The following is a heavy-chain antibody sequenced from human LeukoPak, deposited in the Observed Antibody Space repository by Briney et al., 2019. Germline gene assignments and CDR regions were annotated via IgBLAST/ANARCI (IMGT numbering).Heavy chain of an antibody. J-gene: IGHJ5*02. CDR2: IIPILGIA. D-gene: IGHD3-22*01. CDR3: ARRPYYYDSSGYSLDP. Sequence: SVKVSCKASGGTFSSYAISWVRQAPGQGLEWMGRIIPILGIANYAQKFQGRVTITADKSTSTAYMALSSLRSEDTAVYYCARRPYYYDSSGYSLDPWGQGTLVTVSS. V-gene: IGHV1-69*04. CDR1: GGTFSSYA.